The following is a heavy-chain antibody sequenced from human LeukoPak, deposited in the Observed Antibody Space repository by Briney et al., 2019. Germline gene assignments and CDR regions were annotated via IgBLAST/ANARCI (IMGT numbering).Heavy chain of an antibody. D-gene: IGHD3-10*01. Sequence: ASVKVSCKASGYTFTDYYMHWVRQAAGPGLEWRGWINPNSGGTKYAQKFQGRVTMTRDTSISTAYMELSRLRSDDTAVYSCASEPTVRGVLFSFFDYWRQGTLVTVSS. J-gene: IGHJ4*02. CDR3: ASEPTVRGVLFSFFDY. V-gene: IGHV1-2*02. CDR1: GYTFTDYY. CDR2: INPNSGGT.